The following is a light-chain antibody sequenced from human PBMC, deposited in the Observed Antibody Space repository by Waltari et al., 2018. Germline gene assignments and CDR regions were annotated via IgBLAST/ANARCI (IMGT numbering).Light chain of an antibody. V-gene: IGKV4-1*01. CDR1: QSLLYTSNNKNY. J-gene: IGKJ1*01. CDR3: LRYRHTPRT. CDR2: WAS. Sequence: DVVMTQSPDSLAVSLGERVTINCKPSQSLLYTSNNKNYSAWYQQKPGQPPKILIYWASIRESGVPDRFSGSGSGADFTLAISGLQAEDVASYFCLRYRHTPRTFGQGTKVEIK.